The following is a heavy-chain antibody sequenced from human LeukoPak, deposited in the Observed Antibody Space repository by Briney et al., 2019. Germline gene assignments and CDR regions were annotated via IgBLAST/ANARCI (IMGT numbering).Heavy chain of an antibody. CDR1: GGSISSYY. V-gene: IGHV4-59*01. CDR3: ARRVSAFFYGMDV. D-gene: IGHD2-21*01. Sequence: SETLSLTCTVSGGSISSYYWSWIRQPPGKGLEWIGYIYYSGSTNYNPSLKSRVSISVDTSKNQLSLKLSSVTAADTAVYYCARRVSAFFYGMDVWGQGTTVTVSS. J-gene: IGHJ6*02. CDR2: IYYSGST.